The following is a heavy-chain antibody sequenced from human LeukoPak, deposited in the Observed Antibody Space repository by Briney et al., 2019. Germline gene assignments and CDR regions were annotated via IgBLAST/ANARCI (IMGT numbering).Heavy chain of an antibody. J-gene: IGHJ5*02. D-gene: IGHD3-3*01. CDR2: IIPIFGTA. CDR3: ARARNYDFWSGTYNWFDP. V-gene: IGHV1-69*13. Sequence: ASVKVSCKVSGYTLTELSMHWVRQAPGKGLEWMGGIIPIFGTANYAQKFQGRVTITADESTSTVYMELSSLRSEDTAVYYCARARNYDFWSGTYNWFDPWGQGTLVTVSS. CDR1: GYTLTELS.